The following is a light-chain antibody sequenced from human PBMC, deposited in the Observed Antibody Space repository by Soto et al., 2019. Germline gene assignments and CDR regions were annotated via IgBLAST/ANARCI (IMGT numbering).Light chain of an antibody. CDR3: SSYTTSNTRQIV. CDR1: SSDVGGYNY. V-gene: IGLV2-14*01. CDR2: DVS. Sequence: QSVLTQPASVSGSPGQSITISCTGTSSDVGGYNYVSWYQQHPGKAPKFMIYDVSNRPSGGSNRFSGSKSGNTASLTISGLQAEDEADYYCSSYTTSNTRQIVFGTGTKVTVL. J-gene: IGLJ1*01.